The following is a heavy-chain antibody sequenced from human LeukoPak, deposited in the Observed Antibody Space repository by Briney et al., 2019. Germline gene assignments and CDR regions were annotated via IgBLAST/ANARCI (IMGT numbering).Heavy chain of an antibody. J-gene: IGHJ6*02. CDR1: GGTFSSYA. Sequence: GASVKVSCKASGGTFSSYAISWVRQAPGQGLEWTGGIIPIFGTANYAQKFQGRVTITADESTSTAYMELSSLRSEDTAVYYCIYSRITMVRARDYYYGMDVWGQGTTVTVSS. CDR2: IIPIFGTA. D-gene: IGHD3-10*01. CDR3: IYSRITMVRARDYYYGMDV. V-gene: IGHV1-69*13.